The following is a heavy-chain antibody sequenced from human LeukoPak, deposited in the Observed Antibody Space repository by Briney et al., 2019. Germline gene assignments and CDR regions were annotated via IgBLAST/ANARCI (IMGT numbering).Heavy chain of an antibody. J-gene: IGHJ4*02. CDR1: GFTFSSYA. V-gene: IGHV3-23*01. Sequence: GGSLRLSCAASGFTFSSYAMSWVRQAPGKGRVCVSAISGSSGSTFYAVSEKGRFTISRDNSKNTIYLQMNSLRAEDTAVYYCAKDSGMFRLIAVAGTSAYFDYWGQGTLVTVSS. CDR2: ISGSSGST. CDR3: AKDSGMFRLIAVAGTSAYFDY. D-gene: IGHD6-19*01.